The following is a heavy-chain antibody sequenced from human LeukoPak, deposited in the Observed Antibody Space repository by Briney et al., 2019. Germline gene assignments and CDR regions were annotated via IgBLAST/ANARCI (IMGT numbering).Heavy chain of an antibody. CDR2: ISGSGASR. CDR3: AKDLVTGSLDS. Sequence: GGSLRLSCTVSGFTVSSNSMSWVRQAPGKGLEWVSSISGSGASRDYADSVRGRFTISRDNTKSTLYLQMTSLRAEDTAVYYCAKDLVTGSLDSWGQGTLVTVSS. V-gene: IGHV3-23*01. D-gene: IGHD3-10*01. CDR1: GFTVSSNS. J-gene: IGHJ5*01.